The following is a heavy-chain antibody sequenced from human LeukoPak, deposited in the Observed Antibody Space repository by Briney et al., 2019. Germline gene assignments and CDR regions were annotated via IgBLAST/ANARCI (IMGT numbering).Heavy chain of an antibody. V-gene: IGHV3-30*01. CDR3: ARSRSWVYDSSGYYFDY. J-gene: IGHJ4*02. CDR2: ISYDGSNK. CDR1: GFTFSSYA. Sequence: GRSLRLSCAASGFTFSSYAMHWVHQAPGKGLEWVAVISYDGSNKYYADSVKGRFTISRDNSKNTLYLQMNSLRAEDTAVYYCARSRSWVYDSSGYYFDYWGQGTLVTVSS. D-gene: IGHD3-22*01.